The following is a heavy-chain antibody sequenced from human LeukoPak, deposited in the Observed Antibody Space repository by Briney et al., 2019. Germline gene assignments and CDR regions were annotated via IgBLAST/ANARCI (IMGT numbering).Heavy chain of an antibody. CDR2: IYYSGST. V-gene: IGHV4-39*01. J-gene: IGHJ3*02. Sequence: SETLSLTCTVSGGSISSSSYYWGWIRQPPGKGLEWIGSIYYSGSTYYNPSLKSRVTISVDTSKNQFSLKLSSVTAADTAVYYCARRPSIPWEPPGSDAFDIWGQGTMVTVSS. CDR3: ARRPSIPWEPPGSDAFDI. CDR1: GGSISSSSYY. D-gene: IGHD1-26*01.